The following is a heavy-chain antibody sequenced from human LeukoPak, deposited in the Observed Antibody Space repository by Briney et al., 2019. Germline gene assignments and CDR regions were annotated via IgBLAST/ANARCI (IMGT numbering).Heavy chain of an antibody. CDR3: AKGGGYEAQYYYYYLDV. CDR1: GFTFSSYW. D-gene: IGHD5-12*01. V-gene: IGHV3-7*01. J-gene: IGHJ6*03. Sequence: PGGSLRLSSVASGFTFSSYWMTWVRQTPGKGLEWVANIKTDGSQIYYVDSVKGRFTISRDNSKNTLYLQMKSLRAEDTAVYYCAKGGGYEAQYYYYYLDVWGKGTTVTISS. CDR2: IKTDGSQI.